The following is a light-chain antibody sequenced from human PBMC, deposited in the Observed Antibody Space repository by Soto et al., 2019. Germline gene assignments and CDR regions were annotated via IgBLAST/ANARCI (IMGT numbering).Light chain of an antibody. CDR2: GAS. V-gene: IGKV3-20*01. CDR1: QSVSRNY. CDR3: QQYGSTPLT. J-gene: IGKJ4*01. Sequence: EIVLTQSPGTLSLSPGGRATLSCRASQSVSRNYVAWYQQKPGQSPRLLIYGASNRASGIPDRFSGSASGADFTLSIALLEPEDFAMYYCQQYGSTPLTFGGGTKVEIK.